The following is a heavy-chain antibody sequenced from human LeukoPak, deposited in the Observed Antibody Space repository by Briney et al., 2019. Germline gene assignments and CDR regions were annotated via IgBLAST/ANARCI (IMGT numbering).Heavy chain of an antibody. Sequence: GGSLRLSCAASGFTVSSNYMSWVRQAPGKGLEWVSVIYSGGSTYYADSVKGRFTISRDNSKNTLYLQMNSLRAEDTAVYYCRLLYYYDSSGLEADYWGQGTLVTVSS. J-gene: IGHJ4*02. CDR1: GFTVSSNY. D-gene: IGHD3-22*01. V-gene: IGHV3-66*01. CDR3: RLLYYYDSSGLEADY. CDR2: IYSGGST.